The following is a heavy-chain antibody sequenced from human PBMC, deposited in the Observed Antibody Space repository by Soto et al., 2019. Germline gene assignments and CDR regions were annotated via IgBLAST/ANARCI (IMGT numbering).Heavy chain of an antibody. CDR2: FIPIFSTT. CDR3: ARVDSSMFEGGEWFDP. J-gene: IGHJ5*02. V-gene: IGHV1-69*12. D-gene: IGHD3-16*01. CDR1: GGTFNRQA. Sequence: QVVQSGAEVKKPGSSVKVSCKASGGTFNRQAFSWVRQAPGQGLEWMGGFIPIFSTTDYSQKFQGRVTITADEATSTAYMALSSLTSDDPAVYYCARVDSSMFEGGEWFDPWGQGTLVTVSS.